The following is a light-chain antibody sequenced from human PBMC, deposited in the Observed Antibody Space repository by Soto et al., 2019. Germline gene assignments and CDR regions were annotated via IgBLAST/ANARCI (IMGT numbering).Light chain of an antibody. Sequence: EIVLTQSPGTLSLSPGERATLSCRASQTVDGAYLAWYQQKPGQPPRLLIYGASSRATGIPNNFSGSGSGTDFTLTSNGLGPEDFAVYYCQQYGSSPTFGQGTRLEIK. CDR3: QQYGSSPT. J-gene: IGKJ5*01. CDR1: QTVDGAY. CDR2: GAS. V-gene: IGKV3-20*01.